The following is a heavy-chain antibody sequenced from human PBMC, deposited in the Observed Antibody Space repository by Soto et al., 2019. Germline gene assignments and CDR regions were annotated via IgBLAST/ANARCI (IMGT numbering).Heavy chain of an antibody. CDR1: GYRFASYW. J-gene: IGHJ5*02. D-gene: IGHD3-22*01. V-gene: IGHV5-51*01. CDR3: ARKDKSGYFNWFDP. Sequence: ESLKLSCRTCGYRFASYWIAWVRQMPGKGLEWMGIIFPSDSDTRYSPSFQGQVTISADRSTSTVFLQWASLKASDTAVYFCARKDKSGYFNWFDPWGQGTLVTVSS. CDR2: IFPSDSDT.